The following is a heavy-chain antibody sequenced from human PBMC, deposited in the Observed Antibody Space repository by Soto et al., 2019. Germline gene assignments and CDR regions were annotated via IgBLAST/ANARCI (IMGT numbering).Heavy chain of an antibody. Sequence: VQLVQSGAEVKKPGASVKLSCKAPADTFTSYYIHWVRQAPGHGLEWMGIINPNGGSTRFAQTFHGRITMTTDTSMSTVYMELRSLRSEDTAVYHCATSSGRVFGIIIVGSNWLVPSGQGSLVTVSS. V-gene: IGHV1-46*01. CDR1: ADTFTSYY. D-gene: IGHD1-26*01. J-gene: IGHJ5*02. CDR3: ATSSGRVFGIIIVGSNWLVP. CDR2: INPNGGST.